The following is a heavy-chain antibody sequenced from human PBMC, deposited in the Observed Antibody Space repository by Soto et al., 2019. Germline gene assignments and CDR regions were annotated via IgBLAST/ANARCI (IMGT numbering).Heavy chain of an antibody. CDR3: TRGLYDWNSGVPNYYLDY. J-gene: IGHJ4*02. CDR1: GYTFTSHD. D-gene: IGHD1-1*01. V-gene: IGHV1-8*01. CDR2: MSADSGHT. Sequence: GASVKVSCKSSGYTFTSHDINWVRQATGQGLEWMGWMSADSGHTGSAQRFQGRVTMTRNTSISTAYMELSSLRSEDTAVYYCTRGLYDWNSGVPNYYLDYWGQGTLVTVS.